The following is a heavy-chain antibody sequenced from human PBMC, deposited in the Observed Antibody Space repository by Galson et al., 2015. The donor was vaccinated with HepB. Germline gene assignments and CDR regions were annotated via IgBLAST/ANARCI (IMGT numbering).Heavy chain of an antibody. Sequence: ETLSLTCAVYGGSFSGYCWSWIRQPPGKGLEWIGEINHSGSTNYNPSLKSRVTISVDTSRNQFSLKLSSVTAADTAVYYCASGNVLVWFGESSDRNIFDYWGQGTLVTVSS. CDR1: GGSFSGYC. CDR3: ASGNVLVWFGESSDRNIFDY. J-gene: IGHJ4*02. CDR2: INHSGST. D-gene: IGHD3-10*01. V-gene: IGHV4-34*01.